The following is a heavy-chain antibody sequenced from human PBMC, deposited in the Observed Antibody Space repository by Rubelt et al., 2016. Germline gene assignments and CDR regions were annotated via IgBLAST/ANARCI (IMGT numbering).Heavy chain of an antibody. CDR1: GFTFSSYA. J-gene: IGHJ4*02. Sequence: EVQLLESGGGLVQPGGSLRLSCAASGFTFSSYAMSWVRQGPGKGLEWVSAISGSGGSTYYADSVKGRFTISRENSKNTLYLRMNSLRAEDTAVYYWAKGTVTTTNFDCWGQGTLVTGSS. CDR2: ISGSGGST. D-gene: IGHD4-17*01. CDR3: AKGTVTTTNFDC. V-gene: IGHV3-23*01.